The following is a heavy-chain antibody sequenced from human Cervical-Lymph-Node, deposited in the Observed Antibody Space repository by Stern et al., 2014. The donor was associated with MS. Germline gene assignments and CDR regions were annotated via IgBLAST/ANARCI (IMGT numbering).Heavy chain of an antibody. CDR2: ISYDGSDT. D-gene: IGHD3-3*01. CDR1: GFTLSSYG. CDR3: AKDRYYDFWSGSKSMDV. Sequence: VQLLESGGGVVQPGRSLRLSCAASGFTLSSYGIHWVRQAPGKGLAWVAVISYDGSDTFYAASVKGRFTISRDNSKNTVDLQMNSLRAEDTAVYHCAKDRYYDFWSGSKSMDVWGLGTTVTVSS. J-gene: IGHJ6*02. V-gene: IGHV3-30*18.